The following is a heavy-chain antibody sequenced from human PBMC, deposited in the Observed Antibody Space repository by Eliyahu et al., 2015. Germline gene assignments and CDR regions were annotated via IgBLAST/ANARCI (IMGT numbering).Heavy chain of an antibody. CDR2: ISHSGST. CDR1: GYSISSGYY. V-gene: IGHV4-38-2*02. CDR3: ARTTSSGWY. Sequence: QVQLQESGPGLVKPSETMSLTCTVSGYSISSGYYWGWIRQPPGKGLEWIAAISHSGSTYYNPSLRSRVTISLDTSKNQFSLKVNSVTAADTAIYYCARTTSSGWYWGQGTLITVSS. J-gene: IGHJ4*02. D-gene: IGHD6-19*01.